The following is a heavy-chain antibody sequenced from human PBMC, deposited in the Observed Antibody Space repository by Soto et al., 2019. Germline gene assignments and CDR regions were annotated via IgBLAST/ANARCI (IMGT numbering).Heavy chain of an antibody. V-gene: IGHV4-59*01. D-gene: IGHD6-13*01. CDR1: AGSISGYY. CDR3: AKVGRIAAAGTWFDP. J-gene: IGHJ5*02. CDR2: IHYSGST. Sequence: SETLSLTCTVSAGSISGYYWSWVRQPPGKELELIAYIHYSGSTYYNPSLKSRVTISIDTSKNQFSLKLSSVNAADTAVYYCAKVGRIAAAGTWFDPWGQGTLVTVSS.